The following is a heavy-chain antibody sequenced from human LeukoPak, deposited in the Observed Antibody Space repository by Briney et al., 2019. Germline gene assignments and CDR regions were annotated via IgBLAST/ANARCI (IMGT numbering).Heavy chain of an antibody. Sequence: GGSLRLSCAASGFTFSRYWMHWVRQAPGKGLVWVSRINSEGSSTSYADSVKGRFSISRDNAKNTLFLQMNSLRGDDTAVYFCASGGDFASDGSDIWGQGSMVTVS. CDR2: INSEGSST. D-gene: IGHD2-21*02. J-gene: IGHJ3*02. CDR1: GFTFSRYW. V-gene: IGHV3-74*01. CDR3: ASGGDFASDGSDI.